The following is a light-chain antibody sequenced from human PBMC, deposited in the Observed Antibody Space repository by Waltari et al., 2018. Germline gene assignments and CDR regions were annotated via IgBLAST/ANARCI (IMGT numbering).Light chain of an antibody. Sequence: DIVLTQSPDSLALSLGERATISFRSSQSVLSSSNSNNYLTWYQQRPGPPPKLLFYWASTRGSGVPDRFDGSGSGTDFTLTISSLQAEDLAVYYCQQYYTTPCTFGQGTRLEIK. CDR1: QSVLSSSNSNNY. CDR3: QQYYTTPCT. CDR2: WAS. J-gene: IGKJ2*02. V-gene: IGKV4-1*01.